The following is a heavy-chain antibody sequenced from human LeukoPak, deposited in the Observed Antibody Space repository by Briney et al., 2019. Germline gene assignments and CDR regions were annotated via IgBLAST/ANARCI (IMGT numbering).Heavy chain of an antibody. CDR3: AKDRVQGSWYFDL. Sequence: GGSLRLSCAASGFTFSSYAMSWVRQAPGKGREWVSGILGSGGSTFFADSLRGRFTVSRDNSKNTLYLHMNSLGADDTAVYYCAKDRVQGSWYFDLWGRGTLVTVSS. CDR2: ILGSGGST. CDR1: GFTFSSYA. D-gene: IGHD3-10*01. J-gene: IGHJ2*01. V-gene: IGHV3-23*01.